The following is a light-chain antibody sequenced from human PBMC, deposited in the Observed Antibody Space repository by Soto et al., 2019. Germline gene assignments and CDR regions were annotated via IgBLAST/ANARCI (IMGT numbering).Light chain of an antibody. CDR2: DVS. Sequence: QSALTQPASVSGSPGQSITISCTGTISDVSGYNFVSWCQQYPGKAPKLMIYDVSNRPSGVSNRFSGSKSGNTASLTISGLQAEDEADYYCSSYTSSNTYIFGAGTKLNVL. CDR3: SSYTSSNTYI. CDR1: ISDVSGYNF. J-gene: IGLJ1*01. V-gene: IGLV2-14*03.